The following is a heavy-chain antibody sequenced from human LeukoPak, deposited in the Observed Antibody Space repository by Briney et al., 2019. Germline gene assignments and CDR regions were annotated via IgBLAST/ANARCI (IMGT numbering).Heavy chain of an antibody. CDR2: IYYSGST. D-gene: IGHD3-16*02. J-gene: IGHJ4*02. Sequence: SETLSLTCTVSGGSISSSSYYWGWIRQPPGKGLEWIGSIYYSGSTYYNPSLKSRVTISEDTSKNQFSLKLSSVTAADTAVYYCARETGSRSRLSDYWGQGTLVTVPS. CDR3: ARETGSRSRLSDY. CDR1: GGSISSSSYY. V-gene: IGHV4-39*07.